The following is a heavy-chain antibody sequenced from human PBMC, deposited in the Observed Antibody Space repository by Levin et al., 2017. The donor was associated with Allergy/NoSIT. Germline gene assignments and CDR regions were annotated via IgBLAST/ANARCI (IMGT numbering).Heavy chain of an antibody. CDR1: GDSINTAGFY. V-gene: IGHV4-39*01. CDR3: ARHPPLGDFWRRSWFFDV. D-gene: IGHD3-16*01. Sequence: SETLSLTCTVSGDSINTAGFYWGWVRQSPGKGLEWIGSIYHGGTTYKNPSLKSRVTISVDTSKDQFSLRLTSVTAADTAVYYCARHPPLGDFWRRSWFFDVWGRGTLVTVSS. CDR2: IYHGGTT. J-gene: IGHJ2*01.